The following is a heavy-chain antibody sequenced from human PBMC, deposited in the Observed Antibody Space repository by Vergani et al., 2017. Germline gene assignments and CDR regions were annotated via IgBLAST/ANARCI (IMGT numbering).Heavy chain of an antibody. V-gene: IGHV4-59*11. D-gene: IGHD1-14*01. CDR3: ARDGMSPAEIDPKNAFHV. CDR2: IHYSENT. J-gene: IGHJ3*01. CDR1: FDSIRNLY. Sequence: QVQLQESGPGLVKSSETLSLTCSVSFDSIRNLYCNWIRQPPGKGLEWIGSIHYSENTNYNPSLKTRVTISVDTTKNQFSLRLTSATAADTAVYFCARDGMSPAEIDPKNAFHVWGQGTRVSV.